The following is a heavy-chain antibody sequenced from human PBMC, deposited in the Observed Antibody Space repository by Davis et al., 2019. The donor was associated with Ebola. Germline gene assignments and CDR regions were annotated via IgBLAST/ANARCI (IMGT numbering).Heavy chain of an antibody. Sequence: SETLSLTCTVSGGSISSSSYYWSWVRQPPGERLQWIGYIYYLGSTNYNPSLKSRVTISVDTSRNQFSLKLTSVTAADTAVYYCARESRYSSGWYSTWFDPWGQGTLVTVSS. CDR3: ARESRYSSGWYSTWFDP. V-gene: IGHV4-61*01. J-gene: IGHJ5*02. CDR2: IYYLGST. CDR1: GGSISSSSYY. D-gene: IGHD6-19*01.